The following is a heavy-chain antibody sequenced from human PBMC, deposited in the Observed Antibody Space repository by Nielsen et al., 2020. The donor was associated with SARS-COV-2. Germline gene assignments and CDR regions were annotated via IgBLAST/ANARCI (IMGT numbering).Heavy chain of an antibody. J-gene: IGHJ4*02. CDR3: ARVRARGVIDY. D-gene: IGHD3-10*01. CDR2: IYYSGST. V-gene: IGHV4-61*01. CDR1: GYSISSGYY. Sequence: SETLSLTCTVSGYSISSGYYWGWIRQPPGKGLEWIGYIYYSGSTNYNPSLKSRVTISVDTSKNQFSLKLSSVTAADTAVYYCARVRARGVIDYWGQGTLVTVSS.